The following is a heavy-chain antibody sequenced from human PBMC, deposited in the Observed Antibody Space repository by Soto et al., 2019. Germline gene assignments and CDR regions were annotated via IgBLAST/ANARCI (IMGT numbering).Heavy chain of an antibody. CDR3: AAVDSSGWYYFDY. Sequence: HPGGSLRLSCAASGFSVSSNYMSWVRQAPGKGLEWVSVIYSGGSTHYADSVEGRFTISRDTSASTAYMELSSLRSEDTAVYYCAAVDSSGWYYFDYWGQGTLVTVSS. CDR2: IYSGGST. V-gene: IGHV3-53*05. D-gene: IGHD6-19*01. J-gene: IGHJ4*02. CDR1: GFSVSSNY.